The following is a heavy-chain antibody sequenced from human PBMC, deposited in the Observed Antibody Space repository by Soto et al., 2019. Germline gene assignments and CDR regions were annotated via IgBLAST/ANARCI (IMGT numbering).Heavy chain of an antibody. Sequence: LRLSCTASGFTLQNYAMAWVRQAPGKGLEWVSTLIGGHYGTAYSYSVKGRFTVSRDNSKNCLCLQMNSLGVEDTAMYFCANGKSTGVIDWFDHWGHGSLVTVSS. CDR2: LIGGHYGT. V-gene: IGHV3-23*01. J-gene: IGHJ5*02. CDR1: GFTLQNYA. CDR3: ANGKSTGVIDWFDH. D-gene: IGHD1-1*01.